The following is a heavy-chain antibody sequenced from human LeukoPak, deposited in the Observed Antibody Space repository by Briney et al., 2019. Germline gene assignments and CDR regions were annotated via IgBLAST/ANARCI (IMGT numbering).Heavy chain of an antibody. CDR3: ARDRYYYDSSGYSLFEY. V-gene: IGHV4-4*07. Sequence: PSETLSLTCTVSGVSISSYYWGWIRQPAGKGLEWIGHIHTSGSTSYNPSLKSRVTMSVDTSENQFSLKLSSVTAADTAVYYCARDRYYYDSSGYSLFEYWGQGTLVTVSS. J-gene: IGHJ4*02. CDR2: IHTSGST. CDR1: GVSISSYY. D-gene: IGHD3-22*01.